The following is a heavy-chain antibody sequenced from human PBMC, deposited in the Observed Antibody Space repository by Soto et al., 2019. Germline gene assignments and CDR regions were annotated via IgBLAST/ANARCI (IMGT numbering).Heavy chain of an antibody. V-gene: IGHV1-69*13. CDR1: GGTFSSYA. D-gene: IGHD3-22*01. J-gene: IGHJ4*02. CDR3: ARASYYYDSSGYYYPTY. CDR2: IIPIFGTA. Sequence: ASVKVSCKASGGTFSSYAISWVRQAPGQGLEWMGGIIPIFGTANYAQKFQGRVTITADESTSTAYMELSSLRSEDTAVYYCARASYYYDSSGYYYPTYWGQGTLVTVSS.